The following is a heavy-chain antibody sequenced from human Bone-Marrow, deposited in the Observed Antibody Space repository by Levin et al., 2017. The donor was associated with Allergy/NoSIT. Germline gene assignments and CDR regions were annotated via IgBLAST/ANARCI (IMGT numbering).Heavy chain of an antibody. CDR3: ARHYGGNSQVPYVCFDP. D-gene: IGHD4-23*01. CDR2: INAGSGNT. CDR1: GYTFTNYA. V-gene: IGHV1-3*01. Sequence: NPGESLKISCKTSGYTFTNYAVHWVRQAPGQSLEWMGWINAGSGNTKYSETFQGRVTITRDTSASTVYLELSGLRSEDTAVYYCARHYGGNSQVPYVCFDPWGQGTLVTVSS. J-gene: IGHJ5*02.